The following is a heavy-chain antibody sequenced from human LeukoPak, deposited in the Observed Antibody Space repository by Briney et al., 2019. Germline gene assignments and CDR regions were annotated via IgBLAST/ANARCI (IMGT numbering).Heavy chain of an antibody. Sequence: PSETLSLTCTVSGGSISGYYWSWIRQPPGKGLEWIGFIYYSGSTNYNPSLKSQITISVDTSKNQFSLKLSSVTAADTAVYYCARSHYGDYYYFDYWGQGTPVTVSS. V-gene: IGHV4-59*08. CDR2: IYYSGST. CDR1: GGSISGYY. CDR3: ARSHYGDYYYFDY. D-gene: IGHD4-17*01. J-gene: IGHJ4*02.